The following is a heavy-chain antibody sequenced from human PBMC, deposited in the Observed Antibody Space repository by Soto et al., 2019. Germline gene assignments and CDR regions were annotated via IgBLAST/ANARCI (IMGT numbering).Heavy chain of an antibody. J-gene: IGHJ4*02. Sequence: QVQLVESGGGVVQPGRSLRLSCAASGFTFSSYGMHWVRQAPGKGLEWVAVISYDGSNKYYADSVKGRFTISSDNSKTTLYLQLNTLRAEDTAVYYCAKDFVAYRSSGYEGGDYWGQGTLVTVSS. CDR3: AKDFVAYRSSGYEGGDY. CDR1: GFTFSSYG. V-gene: IGHV3-30*18. CDR2: ISYDGSNK. D-gene: IGHD6-13*01.